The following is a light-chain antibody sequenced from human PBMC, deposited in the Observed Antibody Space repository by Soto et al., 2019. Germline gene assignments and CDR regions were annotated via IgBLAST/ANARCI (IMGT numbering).Light chain of an antibody. CDR2: EAS. V-gene: IGLV2-23*01. J-gene: IGLJ2*01. CDR3: CSYGRSVV. Sequence: QSVLTQPASVSGSPGQSITISCTGISNDVGTYNLVSWYQHHPGKAPKLIIYEASKRPSGVPNRFSGSKSGNTASLTISGLHAEDEADYYCCSYGRSVVFGGGTKVTVL. CDR1: SNDVGTYNL.